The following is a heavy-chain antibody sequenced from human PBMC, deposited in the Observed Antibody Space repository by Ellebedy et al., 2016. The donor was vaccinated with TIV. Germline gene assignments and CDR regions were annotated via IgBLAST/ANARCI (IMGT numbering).Heavy chain of an antibody. CDR3: AREAEFVVVPAAMEARWSGAPQYYFDY. V-gene: IGHV1-18*01. D-gene: IGHD2-2*01. CDR1: GYTFTSYG. CDR2: ISAYNGNT. Sequence: ASVKVSCXASGYTFTSYGISWVRQAPGQGLEWMGWISAYNGNTNYAQKLQGRVTMTTDTSTSTAYMELRSLRSDDTAVYYCAREAEFVVVPAAMEARWSGAPQYYFDYWGQGTLVTVSS. J-gene: IGHJ4*02.